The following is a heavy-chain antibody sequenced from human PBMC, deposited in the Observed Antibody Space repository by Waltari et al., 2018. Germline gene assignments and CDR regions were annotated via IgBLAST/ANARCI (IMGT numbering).Heavy chain of an antibody. CDR1: GFTFSDHA. D-gene: IGHD3-3*02. CDR2: ITGSGDST. J-gene: IGHJ4*02. V-gene: IGHV3-23*01. CDR3: AKDWRRSLEYLDWLLFALDD. Sequence: EVQLLESGGGLVQPGGSLSLPCAASGFTFSDHAMGWVRQAPGKGLEWVSAITGSGDSTYYAESLKGRFTVSRDKSKNTLYLQMNSLTAEDTAVYYCAKDWRRSLEYLDWLLFALDDWGQGTLVTVSS.